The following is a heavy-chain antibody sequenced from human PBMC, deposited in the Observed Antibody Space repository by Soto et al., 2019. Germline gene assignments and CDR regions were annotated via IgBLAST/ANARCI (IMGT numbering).Heavy chain of an antibody. J-gene: IGHJ6*02. D-gene: IGHD2-2*01. V-gene: IGHV1-69*13. CDR3: ASYCGIVLVPAAITFPEYYYGMDV. Sequence: GASVKVSCKASGGTFSRYAISWVRQAPGQGLEWMGGIIPIFGTTNYAQKFQGRVTITADESTSTAYMEQSSLRSEDTAVYYCASYCGIVLVPAAITFPEYYYGMDVWGQGTTVTVSS. CDR1: GGTFSRYA. CDR2: IIPIFGTT.